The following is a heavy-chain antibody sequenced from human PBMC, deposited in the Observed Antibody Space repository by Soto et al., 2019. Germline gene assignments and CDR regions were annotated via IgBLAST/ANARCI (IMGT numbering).Heavy chain of an antibody. CDR3: GVSIAALLNWFDP. CDR2: IKQDGSEK. D-gene: IGHD6-25*01. CDR1: GFTFSSYW. J-gene: IGHJ5*02. V-gene: IGHV3-7*01. Sequence: EVQLVESGGGLVQPGGSLRLSCAASGFTFSSYWMSWVRQAPGKGLEWVANIKQDGSEKYYVDSVKGRFTISRDNAKNSLYLQMNRLRVEDTAVYCCGVSIAALLNWFDPWGQGTLVTVSS.